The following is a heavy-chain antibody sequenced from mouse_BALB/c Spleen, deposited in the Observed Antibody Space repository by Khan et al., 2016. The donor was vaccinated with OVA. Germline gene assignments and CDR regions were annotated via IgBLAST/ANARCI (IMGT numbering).Heavy chain of an antibody. V-gene: IGHV1-5*01. CDR3: LRFPARPGDALDY. CDR1: GYSFSSYW. J-gene: IGHJ4*01. D-gene: IGHD3-3*01. CDR2: IYPGNTDA. Sequence: VQLQQSGTVLARPGASVMMSCKASGYSFSSYWMHWIKQRPGQGLEWIGAIYPGNTDATYNQKLKGRAKLTAVTSASTAYMELSSLTNEDSAVYYCLRFPARPGDALDYWGQGTSVTVSS.